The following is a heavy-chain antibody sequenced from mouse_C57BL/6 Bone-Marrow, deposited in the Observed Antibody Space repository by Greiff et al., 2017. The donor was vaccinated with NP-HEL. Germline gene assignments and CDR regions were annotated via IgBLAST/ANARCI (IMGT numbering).Heavy chain of an antibody. J-gene: IGHJ4*01. Sequence: VHVKQSGAELVKPGASVKLSCTASGFNIKDYYMHWVKQRTEQGLEWIGRIDPEDGETKYAPKFQGKATITADTSSNTAYLQLSSLTSEDTAVYYCASHYYGSSYNYAMDYWGQGTSVTVSS. CDR2: IDPEDGET. V-gene: IGHV14-2*01. CDR1: GFNIKDYY. D-gene: IGHD1-1*01. CDR3: ASHYYGSSYNYAMDY.